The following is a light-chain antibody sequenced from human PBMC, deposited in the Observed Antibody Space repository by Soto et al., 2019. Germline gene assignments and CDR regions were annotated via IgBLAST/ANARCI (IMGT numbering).Light chain of an antibody. Sequence: DIQMTQSPSSLSASVGDRVTITCQASQDITNYLNWYQQKPGKAPKLLICDASNLETGVPSRFSGSGSGIYFTFTISSLQPEDIATYYCQQSNGLPTFGGGTKVEIK. CDR2: DAS. V-gene: IGKV1-33*01. J-gene: IGKJ4*01. CDR3: QQSNGLPT. CDR1: QDITNY.